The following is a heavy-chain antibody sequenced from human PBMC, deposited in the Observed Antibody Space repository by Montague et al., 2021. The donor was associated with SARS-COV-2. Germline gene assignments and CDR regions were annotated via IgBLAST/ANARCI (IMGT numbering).Heavy chain of an antibody. Sequence: TLSLTCTVSGGSISSGGYYWSWIRQHPGKGLEWIGYIYYSGSTYYNPSLKSRVTISVDTSKNQFSLKLSSVTAADTAVYYCARAARSLTFLTTVVTTFDYWGQGTLVTVSS. CDR3: ARAARSLTFLTTVVTTFDY. J-gene: IGHJ4*02. CDR2: IYYSGST. CDR1: GGSISSGGYY. D-gene: IGHD4-23*01. V-gene: IGHV4-31*03.